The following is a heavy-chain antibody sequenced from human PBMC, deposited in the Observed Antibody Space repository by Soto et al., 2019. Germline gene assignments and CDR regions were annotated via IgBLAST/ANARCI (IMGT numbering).Heavy chain of an antibody. CDR3: ARGRGYVYGSNFYGLDV. CDR2: INHSGTT. D-gene: IGHD6-25*01. CDR1: RGSFSGFY. V-gene: IGHV4-34*01. Sequence: SETLSLTCGVYRGSFSGFYWSWVRQTPGGGLEWIGEINHSGTTNYNPSFQNRVTISVDKSTNNFSLKVTSVTAADAAVYYCARGRGYVYGSNFYGLDVWGQGTTVTVSS. J-gene: IGHJ6*02.